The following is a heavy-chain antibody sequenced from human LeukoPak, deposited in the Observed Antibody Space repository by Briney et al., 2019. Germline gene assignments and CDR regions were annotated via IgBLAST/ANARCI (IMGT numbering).Heavy chain of an antibody. J-gene: IGHJ4*02. CDR3: ARDPSIAAAGTGDY. D-gene: IGHD6-13*01. V-gene: IGHV3-33*01. Sequence: GSLRLSCAASGFTSSSYGMHWVRQAPGKGLEWVAVIWYDGSNKYYADSVKGRFTISRDNSKNTLYLQMNSLRAEDTAVYYCARDPSIAAAGTGDYWGQGTLVTVSS. CDR2: IWYDGSNK. CDR1: GFTSSSYG.